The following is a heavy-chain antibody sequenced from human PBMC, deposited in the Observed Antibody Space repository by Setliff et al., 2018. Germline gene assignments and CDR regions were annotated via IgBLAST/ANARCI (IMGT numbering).Heavy chain of an antibody. CDR3: ARGAHAYGY. V-gene: IGHV3-7*01. CDR2: IKQGGSEK. J-gene: IGHJ4*02. Sequence: QPGGSLRLSCAASGFTFSAYWMSWVRQAPGKGLEWVANIKQGGSEKYYVDSVEGRFTVSRDNAKNSLYLQITSLRAEDTAVYYCARGAHAYGYWGQGTLVTVSS. D-gene: IGHD5-18*01. CDR1: GFTFSAYW.